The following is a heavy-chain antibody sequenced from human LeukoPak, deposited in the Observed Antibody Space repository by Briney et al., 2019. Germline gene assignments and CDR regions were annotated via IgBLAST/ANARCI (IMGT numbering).Heavy chain of an antibody. CDR2: IYTSGST. CDR3: ARRTAIPNYYYYYYMDV. CDR1: RGSISNYW. Sequence: SETLSLTCTVSRGSISNYWWSWIRQAAGKGLEWIGYIYTSGSTNYNPSLKSRVTISVDTSKNQFSLKLSSVTAADTAVYYCARRTAIPNYYYYYYMDVWGKGTTVTVSS. J-gene: IGHJ6*03. V-gene: IGHV4-4*09. D-gene: IGHD2-21*02.